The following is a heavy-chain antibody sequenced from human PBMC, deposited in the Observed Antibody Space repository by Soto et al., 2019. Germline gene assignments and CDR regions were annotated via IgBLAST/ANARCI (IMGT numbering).Heavy chain of an antibody. CDR1: GVSFRGYY. V-gene: IGHV4-34*01. J-gene: IGHJ4*02. CDR3: ARRGGWSPPSED. CDR2: INHSGTT. Sequence: QVQLQQWGAGQLKPSETLSLTCAVYGVSFRGYYWAWIRQSPGKGLEWIGDINHSGTTHYNTSLKSRVTISLDTSKNQFSLRLTSVTAADTATYFCARRGGWSPPSEDWGQGTLVPVSS. D-gene: IGHD6-19*01.